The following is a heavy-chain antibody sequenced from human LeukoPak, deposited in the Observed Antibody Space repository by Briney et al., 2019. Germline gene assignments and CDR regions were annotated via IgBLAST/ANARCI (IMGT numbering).Heavy chain of an antibody. CDR2: INWNGGST. V-gene: IGHV3-20*01. D-gene: IGHD6-13*01. J-gene: IGHJ4*02. Sequence: PGGSLRLSCAASGFTFDDYGMSWVRQAPGKGLEGVSGINWNGGSTGYADSVKGRFTISRDNAKNSLYLQMNSLRAEDTALYHCARGVSGIAAAGPPDYWGQGTLVTVSS. CDR3: ARGVSGIAAAGPPDY. CDR1: GFTFDDYG.